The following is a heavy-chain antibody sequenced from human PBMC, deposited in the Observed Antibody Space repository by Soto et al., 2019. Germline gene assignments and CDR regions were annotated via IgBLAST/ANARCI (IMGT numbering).Heavy chain of an antibody. Sequence: QVQLVESGGGVVQPGRSLRLSCVASGVSFSTYGMHWVRQAPGKGLEWVASIWHDGSYKFHADAVKGRFAISRDNSKNPLYLQMNSRGVEDTAMSYCATEGGVGDGSSWGDFWGQGTLVTVSS. V-gene: IGHV3-33*01. J-gene: IGHJ4*02. D-gene: IGHD6-13*01. CDR1: GVSFSTYG. CDR2: IWHDGSYK. CDR3: ATEGGVGDGSSWGDF.